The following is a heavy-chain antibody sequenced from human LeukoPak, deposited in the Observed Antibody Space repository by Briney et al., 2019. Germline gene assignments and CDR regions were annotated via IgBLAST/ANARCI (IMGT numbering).Heavy chain of an antibody. D-gene: IGHD5-12*01. J-gene: IGHJ4*02. CDR3: AREKENGYNGRFDY. V-gene: IGHV3-11*01. CDR1: GFTFSDYY. Sequence: GGSLRLSCAASGFTFSDYYMSWIRQAPGKGLEWVSYIGFSDVTIYYADSVKGRFTISRDNAKNSLYLQMNSLRAEDTAVYYRAREKENGYNGRFDYWGQGTLVTVSS. CDR2: IGFSDVTI.